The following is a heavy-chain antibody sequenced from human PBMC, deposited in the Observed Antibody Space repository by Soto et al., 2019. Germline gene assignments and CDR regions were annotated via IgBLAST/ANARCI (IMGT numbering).Heavy chain of an antibody. Sequence: PSETLCLTCSVSGGSISSYHWTWIRQPAGRGLEWIGRIYNTGSTKYNPSLTSRVTMSVDTSKNQVSLRLKSVTAADTAVYYWAKYSDYWSDTVNPWGRGYLVGVCS. CDR3: AKYSDYWSDTVNP. CDR2: IYNTGST. V-gene: IGHV4-4*07. CDR1: GGSISSYH. D-gene: IGHD3-3*01. J-gene: IGHJ5*02.